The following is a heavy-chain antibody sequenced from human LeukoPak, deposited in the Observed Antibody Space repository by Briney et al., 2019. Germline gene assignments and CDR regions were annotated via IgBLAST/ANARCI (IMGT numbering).Heavy chain of an antibody. V-gene: IGHV3-21*01. CDR3: ARWNTAMAFDY. J-gene: IGHJ4*02. Sequence: PGGSLRLSCAASGFTFSSHSMTWVRQAPGKGLEWVSSISSSSSYIYYADSVKGRFTISRDNAKNSLYLQMNSLRAEDTAVYYCARWNTAMAFDYWGQGTLVTVSS. CDR1: GFTFSSHS. D-gene: IGHD5-18*01. CDR2: ISSSSSYI.